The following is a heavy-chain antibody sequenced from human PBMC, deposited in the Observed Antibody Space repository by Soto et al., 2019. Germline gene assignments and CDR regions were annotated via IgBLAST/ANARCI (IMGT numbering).Heavy chain of an antibody. CDR2: IKSKTDGGTT. Sequence: GGSLRLSCAASGFTFRNAWMSWVRQAPGKGLEWVGRIKSKTDGGTTDYAAPVKGRFTISRDDSKNTLYLQMNSLKTEDTAVYYCTTDPYDILTGPPNFDYWGQGTLVTVSS. CDR3: TTDPYDILTGPPNFDY. V-gene: IGHV3-15*01. J-gene: IGHJ4*02. D-gene: IGHD3-9*01. CDR1: GFTFRNAW.